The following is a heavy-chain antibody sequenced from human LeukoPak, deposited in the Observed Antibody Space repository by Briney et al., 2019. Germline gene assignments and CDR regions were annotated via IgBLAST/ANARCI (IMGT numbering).Heavy chain of an antibody. CDR1: GFTFSNFG. CDR2: VSYDGINK. CDR3: AKGGSSWTYLDY. D-gene: IGHD6-13*01. J-gene: IGHJ4*02. Sequence: GGSLRLSCAASGFTFSNFGMHWVRQAPGKGLEWVAVVSYDGINKYYADSVKGRFTISRDKSKNTLYLQMNSLRAEDTAVYYCAKGGSSWTYLDYWGQGTLVTVSS. V-gene: IGHV3-30*18.